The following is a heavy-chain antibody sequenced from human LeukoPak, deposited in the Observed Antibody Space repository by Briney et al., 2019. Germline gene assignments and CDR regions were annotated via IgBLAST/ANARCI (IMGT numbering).Heavy chain of an antibody. CDR3: ARSQDYYGSGDY. CDR2: IYYTGKN. V-gene: IGHV4-61*03. Sequence: SETLSLTCTVSGDSVSNGYYYWSWLRQPPGKALEWIGYIYYTGKNYYNPSLEGRVTILVDTSRNHFSVKLSSVTAADTAVCYCARSQDYYGSGDYWSQGTLVTVSS. J-gene: IGHJ4*02. D-gene: IGHD3-10*01. CDR1: GDSVSNGYYY.